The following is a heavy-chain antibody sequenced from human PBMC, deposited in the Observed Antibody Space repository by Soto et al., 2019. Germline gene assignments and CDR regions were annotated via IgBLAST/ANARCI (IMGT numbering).Heavy chain of an antibody. CDR3: ARVRLKENRDTAMVKDWFDP. Sequence: GGSLRLSCAASGFTFSSYSMNWVRQAPGKGLEWVSSISSSSSYIYYADSVKGRFTISRDNAKNSLYLQMNSLRAEDTAVYYCARVRLKENRDTAMVKDWFDPWGQGTLVTVSS. CDR1: GFTFSSYS. V-gene: IGHV3-21*01. J-gene: IGHJ5*02. D-gene: IGHD5-18*01. CDR2: ISSSSSYI.